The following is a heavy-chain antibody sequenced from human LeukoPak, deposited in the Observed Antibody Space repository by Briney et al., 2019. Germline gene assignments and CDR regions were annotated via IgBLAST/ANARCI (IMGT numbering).Heavy chain of an antibody. CDR3: ARGRAPPVPPYSSGFLAQKYGMDL. V-gene: IGHV3-23*01. Sequence: GGSLRLSCAASGFTVINSYIAWVRQAPGKGLEWVSTIGGSGDKTSYADSVKGRFTIYRDNSKNMVHLQMNSLTGEDTSLYYCARGRAPPVPPYSSGFLAQKYGMDLWGQGTTVSVSS. CDR2: IGGSGDKT. CDR1: GFTVINSY. J-gene: IGHJ6*02. D-gene: IGHD6-19*01.